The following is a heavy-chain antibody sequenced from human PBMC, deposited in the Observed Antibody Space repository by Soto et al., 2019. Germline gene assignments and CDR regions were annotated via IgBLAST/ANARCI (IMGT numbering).Heavy chain of an antibody. Sequence: PGGSLRLSCAASGFTFSSYGMHWVRQAPGKGLEWVAVISYDGSNKYYADSVKGRFTISRDNSKTTLYLQMNSLRAEDTAVYYWAKGLSMEYYDFWSGFEPDAFDIWGQGTMVTVSS. V-gene: IGHV3-30*18. J-gene: IGHJ3*02. CDR1: GFTFSSYG. D-gene: IGHD3-3*01. CDR2: ISYDGSNK. CDR3: AKGLSMEYYDFWSGFEPDAFDI.